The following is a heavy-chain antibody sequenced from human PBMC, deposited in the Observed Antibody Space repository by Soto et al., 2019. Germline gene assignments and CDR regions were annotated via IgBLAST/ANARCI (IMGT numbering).Heavy chain of an antibody. Sequence: SDTMSLTGAVSGYSISSGYYWGWIRQPPGKGLEWIGSIYHSGSTYYNPSLKSRVTISVDTSKNQFSLKLSSVTAADTAVYYCARVRGRLYCGGDCYSVSAFDIWGQGTMVTVSS. D-gene: IGHD2-21*02. CDR3: ARVRGRLYCGGDCYSVSAFDI. J-gene: IGHJ3*02. V-gene: IGHV4-38-2*01. CDR2: IYHSGST. CDR1: GYSISSGYY.